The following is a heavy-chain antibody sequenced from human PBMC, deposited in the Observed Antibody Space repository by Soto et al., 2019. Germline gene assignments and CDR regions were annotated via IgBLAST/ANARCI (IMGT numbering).Heavy chain of an antibody. Sequence: QLQLQESGPGLVKPSETLSLTCTVSGGSISSSSYYWGWIRQPPGKGLEWIGSIYYSGSTYYNPPLKSRVTISVDTSKNQFSLKLSSVTAADTAVYYCASATGSGSPPTPDYWGQGTLVTVSS. CDR2: IYYSGST. V-gene: IGHV4-39*01. CDR3: ASATGSGSPPTPDY. J-gene: IGHJ4*02. D-gene: IGHD3-10*01. CDR1: GGSISSSSYY.